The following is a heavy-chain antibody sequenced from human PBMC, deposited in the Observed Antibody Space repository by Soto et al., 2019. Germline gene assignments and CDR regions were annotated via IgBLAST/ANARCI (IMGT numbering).Heavy chain of an antibody. V-gene: IGHV3-74*01. CDR2: INSDGSST. CDR3: ARENYYYYGMDV. J-gene: IGHJ6*02. CDR1: GFTFSSYW. Sequence: GGSLRLSCAASGFTFSSYWMHWVRQAPGKGLVWVSRINSDGSSTSYADSVKGRFTISRDNAKNTLYLQMNSLRAEDTAVYYCARENYYYYGMDVWGQGTTVTVSS.